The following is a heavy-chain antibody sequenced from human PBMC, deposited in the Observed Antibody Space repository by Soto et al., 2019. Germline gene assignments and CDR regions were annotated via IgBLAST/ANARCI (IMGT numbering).Heavy chain of an antibody. CDR2: IFSSDEK. CDR3: ARAADWAISDNWFDP. Sequence: SGPTLVNPTETLTLTCTVSGFSLSNAGMGVSWIRQPPGKALEWLAHIFSSDEKSYRTSLETRLTVSKDTSKSQVVLTMTNMDPVDSAPYYCARAADWAISDNWFDPWGQGTQVTVSS. CDR1: GFSLSNAGMG. V-gene: IGHV2-26*01. D-gene: IGHD2-2*02. J-gene: IGHJ5*02.